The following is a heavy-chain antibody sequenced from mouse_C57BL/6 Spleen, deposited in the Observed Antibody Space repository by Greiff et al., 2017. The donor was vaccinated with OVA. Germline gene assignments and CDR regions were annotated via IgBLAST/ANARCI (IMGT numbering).Heavy chain of an antibody. CDR1: GFNIKDDY. Sequence: VQLQQSGAELVRPGASVKLSCTASGFNIKDDYMHWVKQRPEQGLEWIGWIDPENGDTEYASKFQGKATITADTSSNTAYLQISSLTSEDTAVYYCTTLPNYYAMDYWGQGTSVTVSS. CDR3: TTLPNYYAMDY. J-gene: IGHJ4*01. CDR2: IDPENGDT. V-gene: IGHV14-4*01.